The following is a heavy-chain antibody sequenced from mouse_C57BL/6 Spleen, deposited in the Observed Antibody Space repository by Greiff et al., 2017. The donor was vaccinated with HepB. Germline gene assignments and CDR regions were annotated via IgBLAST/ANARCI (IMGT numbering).Heavy chain of an antibody. Sequence: VQLQQSGPELVKPGASVKISCKASGYAFSSSWMNWVKQRPGKGLEWIGRIYPGDGDTNYNGKFKGKATLTADKSSSTAYMQLSSLTSEDSAVYFCARDYGFYYAMDYWGQRTSVTVSS. CDR1: GYAFSSSW. CDR2: IYPGDGDT. V-gene: IGHV1-82*01. D-gene: IGHD2-2*01. CDR3: ARDYGFYYAMDY. J-gene: IGHJ4*01.